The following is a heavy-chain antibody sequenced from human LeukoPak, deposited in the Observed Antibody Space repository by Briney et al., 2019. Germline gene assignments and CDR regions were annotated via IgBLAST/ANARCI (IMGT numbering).Heavy chain of an antibody. V-gene: IGHV3-48*03. J-gene: IGHJ4*02. D-gene: IGHD6-19*01. Sequence: PGGSLRLSCAVSGFPFSFYEMNWVRQAPGKGLEWVSNIASSGTTIYCADSVRGRFSISRDNAKSSLYLQMNSLRVEDTAVYYCALLAVASDFDYWGQGALVTVSS. CDR1: GFPFSFYE. CDR3: ALLAVASDFDY. CDR2: IASSGTTI.